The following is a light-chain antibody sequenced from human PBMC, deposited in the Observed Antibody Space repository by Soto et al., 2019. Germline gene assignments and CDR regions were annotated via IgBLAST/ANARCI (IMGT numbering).Light chain of an antibody. CDR1: QSVSSSY. V-gene: IGKV3-20*01. CDR3: QQYGDSPVT. Sequence: EIVLTQSPGTLSLSPGERATLSCRASQSVSSSYLAWYKQRPGQNPRLLIYGASSRATGIPDRFSGSGSGTDFTLTISRLEPEDFAVYYCQQYGDSPVTVGQGTKVDSK. CDR2: GAS. J-gene: IGKJ1*01.